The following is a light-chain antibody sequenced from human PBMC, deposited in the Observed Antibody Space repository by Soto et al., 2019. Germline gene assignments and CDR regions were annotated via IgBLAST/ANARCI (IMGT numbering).Light chain of an antibody. V-gene: IGKV3-15*01. CDR2: GAS. Sequence: EIVLTQSPATLSVSPGGRATLSSRASQSISDTLAWYQQKPGQAPRLLIHGASTRATGFPARFSGSGSGTDFALTITSLQAEDFATYYCQQLRSYPSTFGGGTKVDIK. CDR1: QSISDT. J-gene: IGKJ4*01. CDR3: QQLRSYPST.